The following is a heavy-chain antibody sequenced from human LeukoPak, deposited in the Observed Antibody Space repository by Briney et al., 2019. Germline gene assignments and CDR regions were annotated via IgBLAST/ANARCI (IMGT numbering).Heavy chain of an antibody. Sequence: GGSLRLSCAASGFTVSSNYMSWVRRAPGKGVEWVSVIYSGGSTYYPDSVKGRFTISRDNSKNTLYLQMNSLRAEDTAVYYCARSPSYNWNYYYYGMDVWGQGTTVTVSS. D-gene: IGHD1-20*01. J-gene: IGHJ6*02. CDR1: GFTVSSNY. CDR3: ARSPSYNWNYYYYGMDV. CDR2: IYSGGST. V-gene: IGHV3-66*02.